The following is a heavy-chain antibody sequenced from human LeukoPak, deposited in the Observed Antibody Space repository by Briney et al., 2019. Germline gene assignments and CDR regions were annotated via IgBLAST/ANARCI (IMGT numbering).Heavy chain of an antibody. D-gene: IGHD5-24*01. CDR2: IKEDGSDK. V-gene: IGHV3-7*01. J-gene: IGHJ4*02. Sequence: GGSLRLSCTASGFTFSNYWMSWVRQAPGLGLEWVANIKEDGSDKYDVESVKGRFTISRDNAKNSLYLQMISLRAEDTAVYFCARMGRDGYSFDYWGQGTLVTVSS. CDR3: ARMGRDGYSFDY. CDR1: GFTFSNYW.